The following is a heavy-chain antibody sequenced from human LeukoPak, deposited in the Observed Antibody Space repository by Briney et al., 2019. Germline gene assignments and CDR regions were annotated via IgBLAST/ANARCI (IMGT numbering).Heavy chain of an antibody. D-gene: IGHD4-17*01. J-gene: IGHJ4*02. Sequence: GGSLRLSCAASGFIFRSYEMNWVRQAPGKGLEWVSYISDSGITIYYADSVKGRFTISRDNAKNSLYLQMNSLRAEDTAVYYCARDAVTTPFDYWGQGTLVTVSS. CDR2: ISDSGITI. V-gene: IGHV3-48*03. CDR3: ARDAVTTPFDY. CDR1: GFIFRSYE.